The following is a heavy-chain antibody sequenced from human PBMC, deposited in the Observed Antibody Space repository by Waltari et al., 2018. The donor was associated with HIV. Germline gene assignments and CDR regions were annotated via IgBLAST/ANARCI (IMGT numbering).Heavy chain of an antibody. J-gene: IGHJ6*02. CDR1: GGPISSYY. CDR3: ARALVGYCSGGSCYTTSYYYYGMDV. CDR2: IYYSGST. Sequence: QVQLQESGPGLVKPSETLSLTCPVSGGPISSYYWSWIRQPPGKGLEWIGYIYYSGSTNYNPSLKSRVTISVDTSKNQFSLKLSSVTAADTAVYYCARALVGYCSGGSCYTTSYYYYGMDVWGQGTTVTVSS. V-gene: IGHV4-59*01. D-gene: IGHD2-15*01.